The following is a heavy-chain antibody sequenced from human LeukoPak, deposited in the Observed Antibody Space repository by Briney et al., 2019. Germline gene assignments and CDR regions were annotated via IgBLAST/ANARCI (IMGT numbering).Heavy chain of an antibody. V-gene: IGHV3-48*03. D-gene: IGHD4-17*01. CDR3: ARDSVGDLLDY. J-gene: IGHJ4*02. CDR1: GFPFSSYE. Sequence: GGSLRLSCAGSGFPFSSYEMNWLRQAPGKGLEWVSHIDSSGITIYYGDSVKGRFTISRDYAKNSIYLQMDSLRVEDTAIYYCARDSVGDLLDYWGQGTPVTVSS. CDR2: IDSSGITI.